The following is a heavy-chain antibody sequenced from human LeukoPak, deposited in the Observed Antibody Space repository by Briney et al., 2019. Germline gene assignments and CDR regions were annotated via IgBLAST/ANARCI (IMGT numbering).Heavy chain of an antibody. CDR2: ISDDGRNK. Sequence: GGSLRLSCAASGFSFISYGMHWVRQAPGKGLEWVGVISDDGRNKKYADSVKGRFTISRDNSKDTLYLQMNSLRSEDTAVYYCATTVLRFLEWGNWFDPWGQGTLVTVSS. D-gene: IGHD3-3*01. V-gene: IGHV3-30*03. CDR3: ATTVLRFLEWGNWFDP. J-gene: IGHJ5*02. CDR1: GFSFISYG.